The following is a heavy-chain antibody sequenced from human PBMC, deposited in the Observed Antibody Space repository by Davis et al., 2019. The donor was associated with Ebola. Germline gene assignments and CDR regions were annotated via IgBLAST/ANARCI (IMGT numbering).Heavy chain of an antibody. CDR2: ISSGSTYI. Sequence: GESLKISCAASGFSFSGYTMNWVRQAPGKGLEWVSYISSGSTYIYYADSVKGRYTISRDNAKNSLYLQMNNLRAEDTAVYYCNRDNLYYYDTSGYHDVFDMWGQGTMVTVSS. D-gene: IGHD3-22*01. V-gene: IGHV3-21*01. J-gene: IGHJ3*02. CDR3: NRDNLYYYDTSGYHDVFDM. CDR1: GFSFSGYT.